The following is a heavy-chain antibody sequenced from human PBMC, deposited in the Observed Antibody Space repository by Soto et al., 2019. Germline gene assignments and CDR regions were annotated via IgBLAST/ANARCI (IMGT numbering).Heavy chain of an antibody. CDR2: ISGSGGST. D-gene: IGHD3-10*01. CDR1: GFTFSSYV. J-gene: IGHJ4*02. Sequence: EVQLLESGGGLVQPGGSLRLSCAASGFTFSSYVMSWVRQAPGKGLEWVSAISGSGGSTYHADSVKGRFTISRDNSKNTLDLQMNSLRAEDRAVYYCAKDAGGDFDYWGQGTLVTVSS. CDR3: AKDAGGDFDY. V-gene: IGHV3-23*01.